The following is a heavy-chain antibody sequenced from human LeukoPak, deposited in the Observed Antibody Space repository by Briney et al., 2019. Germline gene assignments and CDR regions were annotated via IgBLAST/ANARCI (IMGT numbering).Heavy chain of an antibody. Sequence: ASVKVSCKVSGYTLTELSMHWVRQAPGKGLEWMGGFDPEDGETIYAQKFQGRVTMTEDTSTDTAYMELSSLKSEDTAVYYCATLKRGYCSSTSCYKSAYYYYYYMDVWGEGTTVTVSS. D-gene: IGHD2-2*02. CDR1: GYTLTELS. V-gene: IGHV1-24*01. J-gene: IGHJ6*03. CDR3: ATLKRGYCSSTSCYKSAYYYYYYMDV. CDR2: FDPEDGET.